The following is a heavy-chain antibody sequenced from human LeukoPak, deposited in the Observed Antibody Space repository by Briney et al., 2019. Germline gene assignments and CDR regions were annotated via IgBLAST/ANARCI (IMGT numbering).Heavy chain of an antibody. D-gene: IGHD3-9*01. CDR2: ISSSSSYI. V-gene: IGHV3-21*01. Sequence: GGSLRLSCAASGFTFSSYSMNWVRQAPGKGLEWVSSISSSSSYIYYADSVKGRFTISRDNAKNSLYLQMNSLRAEDTAVYYCARALRELRYFDWLPDYWGQGTLVTVSS. CDR3: ARALRELRYFDWLPDY. J-gene: IGHJ4*02. CDR1: GFTFSSYS.